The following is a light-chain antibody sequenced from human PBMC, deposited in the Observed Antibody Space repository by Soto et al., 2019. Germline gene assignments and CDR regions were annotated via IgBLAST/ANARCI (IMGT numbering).Light chain of an antibody. V-gene: IGKV3-20*01. Sequence: ENVLTQSPGTLSLSPGERATLSCRASQNVNRNFLAWFQHKPGQAPRLLIYGASNRATGSPDRFSGSGSGTDFTLTITRLEPEDLAVYFCQQYDTTPWTFGQGTEVEIK. CDR2: GAS. J-gene: IGKJ1*01. CDR1: QNVNRNF. CDR3: QQYDTTPWT.